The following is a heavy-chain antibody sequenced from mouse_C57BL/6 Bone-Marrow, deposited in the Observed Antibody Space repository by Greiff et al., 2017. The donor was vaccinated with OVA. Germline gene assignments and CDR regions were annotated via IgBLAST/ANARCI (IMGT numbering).Heavy chain of an antibody. J-gene: IGHJ2*01. CDR1: GYTFTSYG. V-gene: IGHV1-81*01. CDR2: IYPRSGNT. CDR3: ALYHDLEGDYFDY. D-gene: IGHD2-4*01. Sequence: VQLQQSGAELARPGASVKLSCKASGYTFTSYGISWVKQRTGQGLEWIGEIYPRSGNTYYNEKFKGKATLTADKSSSTAYMELRSLTSEDAAVYFCALYHDLEGDYFDYWGQGTTLTVSS.